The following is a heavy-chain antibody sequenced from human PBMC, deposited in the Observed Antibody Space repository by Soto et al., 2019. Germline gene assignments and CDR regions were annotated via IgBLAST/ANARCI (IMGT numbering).Heavy chain of an antibody. J-gene: IGHJ1*01. V-gene: IGHV3-30*18. Sequence: QVQLVESGGGVVQPGRSLRLSCAASGFTFSSYGMHWVRQAPGKGLEWVAVISYDGSNKYYADSVKGRFTISRDNSKNTLYQQMNSLRAEDTAVYYCAKGLIAVAGEYFQHWGQGTLVTVSS. CDR2: ISYDGSNK. D-gene: IGHD6-19*01. CDR3: AKGLIAVAGEYFQH. CDR1: GFTFSSYG.